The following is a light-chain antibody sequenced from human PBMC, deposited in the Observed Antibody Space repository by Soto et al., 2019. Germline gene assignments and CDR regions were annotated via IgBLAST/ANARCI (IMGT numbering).Light chain of an antibody. CDR1: RSNIGSNF. CDR2: RNN. Sequence: QSVLTQPPSASGTPGQRVTVSCSGSRSNIGSNFLYWYQQLPGTAPKLLIYRNNQRPSGVPDRFSGSKSGTSASLAISGLRSEDEDDYYCAAWDDSLSGVVFGGGTKVTVL. J-gene: IGLJ2*01. CDR3: AAWDDSLSGVV. V-gene: IGLV1-47*01.